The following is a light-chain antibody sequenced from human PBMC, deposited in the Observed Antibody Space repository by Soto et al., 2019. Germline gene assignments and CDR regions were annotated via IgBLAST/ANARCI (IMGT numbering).Light chain of an antibody. V-gene: IGKV1-5*03. CDR1: QSISSW. J-gene: IGKJ1*01. CDR2: KTS. CDR3: QHYKDYSWT. Sequence: DIHMTQSPSTLSASVGDRVTITCRASQSISSWLAWYQQKPGKAPKLLIYKTSNLETGVPSRYSDSGSGKEFTLTISSLQPDDFATYYCQHYKDYSWTFGQGTKV.